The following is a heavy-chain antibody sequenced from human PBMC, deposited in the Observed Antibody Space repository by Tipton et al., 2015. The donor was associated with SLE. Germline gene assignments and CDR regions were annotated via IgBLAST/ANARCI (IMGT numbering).Heavy chain of an antibody. J-gene: IGHJ3*01. CDR1: GASMSGDY. Sequence: TLSLTCTVSGASMSGDYWSWIRQPPGGGLEWIGYVFYSGNTRYNPSLQSRVSISIDTSKSRFSLRLTSVTAADTAIYYCARHMSVTYANFDVWGQETVVTVSS. V-gene: IGHV4-59*08. CDR3: ARHMSVTYANFDV. D-gene: IGHD2-21*02. CDR2: VFYSGNT.